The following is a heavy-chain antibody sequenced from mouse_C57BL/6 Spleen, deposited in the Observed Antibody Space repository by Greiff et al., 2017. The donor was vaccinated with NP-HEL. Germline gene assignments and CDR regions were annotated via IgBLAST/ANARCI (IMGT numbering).Heavy chain of an antibody. CDR2: IYPSDSET. D-gene: IGHD5-5*01. Sequence: QVQLQQPGAELVRPGSSVKLSCKASGYTFTSYWMDWVKQRPGQGLEWIGNIYPSDSETHYNQKFKDKATLTVDKSSSTAYMQLSSLTSEDSAVYYCARLPPFDDWGQGTTLTVSS. J-gene: IGHJ2*01. CDR3: ARLPPFDD. V-gene: IGHV1-61*01. CDR1: GYTFTSYW.